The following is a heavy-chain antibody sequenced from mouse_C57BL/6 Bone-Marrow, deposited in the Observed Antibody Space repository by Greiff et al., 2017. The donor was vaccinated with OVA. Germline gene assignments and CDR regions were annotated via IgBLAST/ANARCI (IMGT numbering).Heavy chain of an antibody. CDR2: IDPETGGT. CDR1: GYTFTDYE. Sequence: VQLQQSGAELVRPGASVTLSCKASGYTFTDYEMHWVKQTPVHGLEWIGAIDPETGGTAYNQKFKGKAILTADKSSSTAYMELRSLTSEDSAVYYGTRWGLCYCGSRDVLDVWGTGTTVTVSS. J-gene: IGHJ1*03. D-gene: IGHD1-1*01. CDR3: TRWGLCYCGSRDVLDV. V-gene: IGHV1-15*01.